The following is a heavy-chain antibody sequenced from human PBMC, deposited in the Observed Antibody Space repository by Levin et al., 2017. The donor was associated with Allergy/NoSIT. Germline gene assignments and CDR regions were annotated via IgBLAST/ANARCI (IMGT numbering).Heavy chain of an antibody. Sequence: SETLSLTCTVSGGSISSGGYYWSWIRQHPGKGLEWIGYIYYSGSTYYNPSLKSRVTISVDTSKNQFSLKLSSVTAADTAVYYCARTDVVQARPYNWFDPWGQGTLVTVSS. CDR2: IYYSGST. CDR3: ARTDVVQARPYNWFDP. CDR1: GGSISSGGYY. D-gene: IGHD3-10*01. J-gene: IGHJ5*02. V-gene: IGHV4-31*03.